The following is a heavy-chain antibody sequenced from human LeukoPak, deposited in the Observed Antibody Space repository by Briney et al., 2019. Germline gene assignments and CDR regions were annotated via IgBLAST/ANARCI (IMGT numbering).Heavy chain of an antibody. CDR2: IYSDDRA. CDR1: GFTVSRNV. V-gene: IGHV3-66*02. CDR3: ARDLAGFQEPRSYYMDV. J-gene: IGHJ6*03. D-gene: IGHD1-14*01. Sequence: GGSLRLSCVASGFTVSRNVMSWVRQAPGKGLEWVSLIYSDDRAFYADSVKGRFTISRNNSKNTLFLQMSSLKPEDTAIYYCARDLAGFQEPRSYYMDVWGKGTTVTVSS.